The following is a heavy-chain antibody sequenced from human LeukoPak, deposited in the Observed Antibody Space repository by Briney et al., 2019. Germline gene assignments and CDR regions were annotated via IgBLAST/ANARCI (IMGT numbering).Heavy chain of an antibody. CDR2: INPSGGTT. CDR1: GYTFTTYY. V-gene: IGHV1-46*01. J-gene: IGHJ5*02. CDR3: ARDRRLSWFDP. Sequence: ASVKVSCKASGYTFTTYYIHWVRQAPGQGLEWMGIINPSGGTTNYAQKFQGRVTMIRDTSTSTVYMEQSSLTSEDTAVYYCARDRRLSWFDPWGQGTLVTVSS.